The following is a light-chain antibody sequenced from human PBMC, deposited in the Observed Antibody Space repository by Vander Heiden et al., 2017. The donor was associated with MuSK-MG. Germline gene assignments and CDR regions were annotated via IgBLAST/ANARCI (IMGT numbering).Light chain of an antibody. Sequence: QSALTQPASVSGSPGQSITISCTGTSSDVGGYNYVSWYQQHPGKVLKLIIYDVSKRPSGVSNRFSGSKSGNTASLTISGLQAEDEADYYCSSYTSSSTLFGGGTKLTVL. J-gene: IGLJ2*01. V-gene: IGLV2-14*01. CDR2: DVS. CDR1: SSDVGGYNY. CDR3: SSYTSSSTL.